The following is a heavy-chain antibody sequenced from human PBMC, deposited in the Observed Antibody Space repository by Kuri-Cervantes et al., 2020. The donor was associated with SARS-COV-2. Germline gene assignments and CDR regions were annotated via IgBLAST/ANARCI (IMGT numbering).Heavy chain of an antibody. Sequence: ASVKVSCKASGYTFTSYGISWVRQAPGQGLEWMGWISAYNGNTNYAQKLQGRVTMTTDTSTSTAYMELRSLRSDDTAVYYCARDGYDFWSGSFFYIWGQGTMVTVSS. V-gene: IGHV1-18*01. D-gene: IGHD3-3*01. CDR2: ISAYNGNT. CDR1: GYTFTSYG. CDR3: ARDGYDFWSGSFFYI. J-gene: IGHJ3*02.